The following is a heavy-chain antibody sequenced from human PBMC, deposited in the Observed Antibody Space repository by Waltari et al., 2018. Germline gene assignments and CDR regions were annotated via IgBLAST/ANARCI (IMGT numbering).Heavy chain of an antibody. V-gene: IGHV3-74*01. Sequence: EVQLVESGGGLVQPGGSLRLSCAASGFTFSKYWMHWVRQAPGKGLVWVARINSDGSSTTYADSVKGRFTISRDNAKSMLYVQLSSLRAEDTAVYYCVRDYGDGHSYFHYWGRGALVTVSS. CDR1: GFTFSKYW. CDR3: VRDYGDGHSYFHY. CDR2: INSDGSST. D-gene: IGHD3-10*01. J-gene: IGHJ4*02.